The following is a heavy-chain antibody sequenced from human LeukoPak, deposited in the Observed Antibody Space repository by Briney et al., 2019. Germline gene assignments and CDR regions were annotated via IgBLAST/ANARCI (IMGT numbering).Heavy chain of an antibody. V-gene: IGHV1-46*01. Sequence: ASVKVSCKASGYTFTSYYMHWVRQAPGQGLEWMGIINPSGGSTSYAQKFQGRVTMTRDTSTSTVYMELSSLRSEDTAVYYCARDGIAAAGRLYNWLDPWGQGTLVTVSS. CDR1: GYTFTSYY. J-gene: IGHJ5*02. CDR2: INPSGGST. CDR3: ARDGIAAAGRLYNWLDP. D-gene: IGHD6-13*01.